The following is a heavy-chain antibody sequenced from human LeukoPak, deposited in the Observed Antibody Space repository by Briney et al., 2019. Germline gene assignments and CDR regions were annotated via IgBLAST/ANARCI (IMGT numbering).Heavy chain of an antibody. CDR2: ISSSSSYI. CDR3: ARIRITMVRGDHFDY. D-gene: IGHD3-10*01. CDR1: GFTFSSYS. J-gene: IGHJ4*02. V-gene: IGHV3-21*01. Sequence: GGSLTLSCAASGFTFSSYSMNWVRQAPGKGLEWVSSISSSSSYIYYADSVKGRFTISRDNAKNSLYLQMNSLRAEDTAVYYCARIRITMVRGDHFDYWGQGTLVTVSS.